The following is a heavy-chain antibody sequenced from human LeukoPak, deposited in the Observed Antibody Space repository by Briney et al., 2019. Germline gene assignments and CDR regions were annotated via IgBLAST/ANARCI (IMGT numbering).Heavy chain of an antibody. V-gene: IGHV3-53*01. CDR1: GFTVSSNY. CDR2: IYSGSST. J-gene: IGHJ4*02. CDR3: ASFTYYGGNFGY. D-gene: IGHD4-23*01. Sequence: GGSLRLSCAASGFTVSSNYMSWVRQAPGKGLEWVSVIYSGSSTYYADSVKGRFTISRDNSKNTLYLQMNSLRAEDTAVYYCASFTYYGGNFGYWGQGTLVTVSS.